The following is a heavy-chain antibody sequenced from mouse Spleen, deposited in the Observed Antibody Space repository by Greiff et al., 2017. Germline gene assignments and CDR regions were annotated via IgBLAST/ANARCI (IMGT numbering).Heavy chain of an antibody. V-gene: IGHV5-9-3*01. Sequence: EVKVVESGGGLVKPGGSLKLSCAASGFTFSSYAMSWVRQTPEKRLEWVATISSGGSYTYYPDSVKGRFTISRDNAKNTLYLQMSSLRSEDTAMYYCARQGDYDDGPFDYWGQGTTLTVSS. CDR2: ISSGGSYT. CDR3: ARQGDYDDGPFDY. J-gene: IGHJ2*01. D-gene: IGHD2-4*01. CDR1: GFTFSSYA.